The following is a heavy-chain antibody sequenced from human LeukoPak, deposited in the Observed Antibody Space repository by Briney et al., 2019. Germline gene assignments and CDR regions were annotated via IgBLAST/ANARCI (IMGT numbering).Heavy chain of an antibody. CDR1: GFTFSSYG. J-gene: IGHJ4*02. Sequence: GGSLRLSCAASGFTFSSYGMHWVRQAPGKGLEWVANIKGDESEKYYVGSVKGRFTISRDNAEHSLYLQMNSLRAEDTAVYYCARESFSTSWSTDYWGQGTLVTVSS. CDR3: ARESFSTSWSTDY. V-gene: IGHV3-7*01. D-gene: IGHD6-13*01. CDR2: IKGDESEK.